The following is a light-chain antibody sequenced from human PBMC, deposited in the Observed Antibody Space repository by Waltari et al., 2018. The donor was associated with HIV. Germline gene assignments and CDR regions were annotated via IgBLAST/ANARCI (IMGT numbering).Light chain of an antibody. CDR3: QAWDSSVV. V-gene: IGLV3-1*01. CDR1: KLGDKY. J-gene: IGLJ2*01. CDR2: EDS. Sequence: SYELTQPPSVSVSPGQTASITCSGDKLGDKYACWYQQKPGQSPVLVIYEDSKRPSGLPVRFTGSNSGNTATLTISGTQAMDEADYYCQAWDSSVVFGGGTKLTVL.